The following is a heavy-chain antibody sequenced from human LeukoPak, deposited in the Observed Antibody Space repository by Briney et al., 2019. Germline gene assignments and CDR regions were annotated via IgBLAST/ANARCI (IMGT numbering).Heavy chain of an antibody. CDR2: INPKSGAT. J-gene: IGHJ4*02. V-gene: IGHV1-2*02. CDR3: ASGSSILSLQWEIYFDY. D-gene: IGHD1-26*01. Sequence: GASVKVSCKASGYTFTDYYLHWVRQAPGQGLEWMGWINPKSGATNYAQSFQGRVTMTRDTSISTAYTELSSLRSDDTAVYYCASGSSILSLQWEIYFDYWGQGALVTVSS. CDR1: GYTFTDYY.